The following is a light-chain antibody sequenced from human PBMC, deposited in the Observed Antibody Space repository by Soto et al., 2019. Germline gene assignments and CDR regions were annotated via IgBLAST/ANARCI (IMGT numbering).Light chain of an antibody. CDR1: KSVRSH. CDR2: GAS. Sequence: ERVMTQSPATLSLSPGERATLSCTASKSVRSHLAWYQQKPGRPPSLLIYGASTRSTGVPARFSGSGSQTEFPLTISSLQSEDFAIYFCQQYNSWPWPFGQGTKVEIK. V-gene: IGKV3-15*01. J-gene: IGKJ1*01. CDR3: QQYNSWPWP.